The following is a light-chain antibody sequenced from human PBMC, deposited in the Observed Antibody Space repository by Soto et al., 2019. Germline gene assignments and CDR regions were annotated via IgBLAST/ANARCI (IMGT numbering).Light chain of an antibody. CDR1: QSVSNSY. CDR2: GAS. J-gene: IGKJ4*01. V-gene: IGKV3-20*01. Sequence: EIVLTQSPGTLSLSPGERATLSCRASQSVSNSYLAWYQQKPGLAPRLLIYGASNRATGIPDRFSGSGSGTDFTLTISRLEPEDSAVYYCQQYGSFFGGGTKVEIK. CDR3: QQYGSF.